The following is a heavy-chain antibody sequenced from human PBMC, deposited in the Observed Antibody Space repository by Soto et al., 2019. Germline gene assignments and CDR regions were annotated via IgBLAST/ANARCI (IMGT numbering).Heavy chain of an antibody. D-gene: IGHD3-16*01. CDR2: IYSGGST. CDR3: ARDLTLNAYVGQDY. Sequence: GGSLRLSCAASGFTVSSNYMSWVRQAPGKGLEWVSVIYSGGSTYYADSVKGRFTISRDNSKNTLYLQMNSLRAEDTAVYYCARDLTLNAYVGQDYWGQGTLVTVSS. CDR1: GFTVSSNY. V-gene: IGHV3-53*01. J-gene: IGHJ4*02.